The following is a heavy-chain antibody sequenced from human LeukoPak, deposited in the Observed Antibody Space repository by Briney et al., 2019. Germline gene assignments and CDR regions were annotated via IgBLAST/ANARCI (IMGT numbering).Heavy chain of an antibody. CDR3: ARDGRGGVTMILTS. CDR2: INPSGGST. Sequence: SVKVSCKASGYTFSGYYMHWVRQAPGQGLEWMGIINPSGGSTSYAQKFQGRVTMTRDMSTSTVYMELSSLRSEDTAVYYCARDGRGGVTMILTSWGQGTLVTVSS. J-gene: IGHJ5*02. V-gene: IGHV1-46*01. CDR1: GYTFSGYY. D-gene: IGHD3-22*01.